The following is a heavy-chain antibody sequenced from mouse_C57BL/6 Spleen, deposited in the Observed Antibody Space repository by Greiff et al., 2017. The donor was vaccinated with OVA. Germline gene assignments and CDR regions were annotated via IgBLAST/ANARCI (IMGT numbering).Heavy chain of an antibody. Sequence: EVHLVESGGDLVKPGGSLKLSCAASGFTFSSYGMSWVRQTPDKRLEWVATISTGGGYTYYPDSVKGRFTITRDNAKNTLYLQMSRLKSEDTAMYYCARSVAQCITTVVADFDVWGTGTTVTVSS. J-gene: IGHJ1*03. CDR2: ISTGGGYT. V-gene: IGHV5-6*01. CDR3: ARSVAQCITTVVADFDV. CDR1: GFTFSSYG. D-gene: IGHD1-1*01.